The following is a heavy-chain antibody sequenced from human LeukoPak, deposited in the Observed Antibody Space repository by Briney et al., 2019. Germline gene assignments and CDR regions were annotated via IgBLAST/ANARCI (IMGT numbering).Heavy chain of an antibody. V-gene: IGHV4-59*08. Sequence: SETLSLTCTVSDASISSYYWSWIRQPPGKALEWIGYIYYSGRTDYNPSLKSRITLLMDTSMKQFSLKLSSVTAADTAVYYCARLQGPFYWYFDLWGRGTRVTVSS. J-gene: IGHJ2*01. CDR1: DASISSYY. CDR3: ARLQGPFYWYFDL. CDR2: IYYSGRT.